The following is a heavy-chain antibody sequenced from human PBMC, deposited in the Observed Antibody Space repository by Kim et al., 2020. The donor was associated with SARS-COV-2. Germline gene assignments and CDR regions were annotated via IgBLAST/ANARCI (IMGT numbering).Heavy chain of an antibody. CDR2: IYYSGST. D-gene: IGHD3-16*01. J-gene: IGHJ5*02. CDR1: GGSISSSSYY. Sequence: SETLSLTCTVSGGSISSSSYYWGWIRQPPGKGLEWIGSIYYSGSTYYNPSLKSRVTISVDTSKNQFSLKLSSVTAADTAVYYCVRGRGGPKNWFDPWGQGTLVTVSS. V-gene: IGHV4-39*01. CDR3: VRGRGGPKNWFDP.